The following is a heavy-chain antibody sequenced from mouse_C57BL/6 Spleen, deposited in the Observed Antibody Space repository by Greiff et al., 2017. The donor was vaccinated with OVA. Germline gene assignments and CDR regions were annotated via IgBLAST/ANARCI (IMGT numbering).Heavy chain of an antibody. D-gene: IGHD2-4*01. CDR3: ARSGGLRQDFDY. J-gene: IGHJ2*01. CDR1: GYTFTSYW. V-gene: IGHV1-64*01. Sequence: QVQLKQPGAELVKPGASVKLSCKASGYTFTSYWMHWVKQRPGQGLEWIGMIHPNSGSTNYNEKFKSKATLTVDKSSSTAYMQLSSLTSEDSAVYYCARSGGLRQDFDYWGQGTTLTVSS. CDR2: IHPNSGST.